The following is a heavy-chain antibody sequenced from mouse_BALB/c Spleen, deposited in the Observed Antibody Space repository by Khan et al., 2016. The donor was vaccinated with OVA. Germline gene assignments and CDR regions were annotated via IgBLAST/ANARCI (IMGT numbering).Heavy chain of an antibody. D-gene: IGHD3-1*01. Sequence: EVELVESGGGLVQPGGSRKLSCAASGFTFSDYGMAWIRQGPGKGPEGITFISSLAYNFYYADTVTGRFTITRENAKDTLYLDMNSLRSEDTAVCYCASGGTGGFSYWGQGTLVTVSA. CDR1: GFTFSDYG. CDR2: ISSLAYNF. CDR3: ASGGTGGFSY. J-gene: IGHJ3*01. V-gene: IGHV5-15*02.